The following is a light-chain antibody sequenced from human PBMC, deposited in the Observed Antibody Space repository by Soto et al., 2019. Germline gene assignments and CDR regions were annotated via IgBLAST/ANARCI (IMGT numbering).Light chain of an antibody. CDR2: EVS. CDR3: CSYAGCSPAV. V-gene: IGLV2-23*02. Sequence: ALTQPASVSGSPGQSITISCTGTSSDVGSYNLVSWYQQHPGKAPKLMIYEVSKRPSGVSNSFSGSKSGNTASLTISGLQAEDEADYYCCSYAGCSPAVFGGGTQLTVL. CDR1: SSDVGSYNL. J-gene: IGLJ7*01.